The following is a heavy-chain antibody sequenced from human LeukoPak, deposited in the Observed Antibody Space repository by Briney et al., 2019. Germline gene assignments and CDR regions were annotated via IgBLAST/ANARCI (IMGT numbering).Heavy chain of an antibody. J-gene: IGHJ6*03. D-gene: IGHD6-6*01. Sequence: SETLSLTCTVSGGSISSYYWSWIRQPAGKGLEWIGRIYTSGSTNYNPSLKSRVTISVDTSKNQFSLKLSSVTAADTAVYYCARDGSIAARLGYYYYMDVWGKGTTVTVSS. CDR1: GGSISSYY. CDR3: ARDGSIAARLGYYYYMDV. CDR2: IYTSGST. V-gene: IGHV4-4*07.